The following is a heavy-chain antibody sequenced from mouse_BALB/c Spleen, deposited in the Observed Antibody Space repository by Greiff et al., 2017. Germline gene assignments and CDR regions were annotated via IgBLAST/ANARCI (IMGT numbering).Heavy chain of an antibody. V-gene: IGHV12-3*01. Sequence: VQLKESGPGLVKPSQSLFLTCSITGFPITSGYYWIWIRQSPGKPLEWMGYITHSGATFYNPYLQRPISITRETSKNQFFLQLNSVTTEDTAMYYCAGDRSGYGSFDYWGQGTTLTVSS. D-gene: IGHD2-2*01. J-gene: IGHJ2*01. CDR2: ITHSGAT. CDR3: AGDRSGYGSFDY. CDR1: GFPITSGYY.